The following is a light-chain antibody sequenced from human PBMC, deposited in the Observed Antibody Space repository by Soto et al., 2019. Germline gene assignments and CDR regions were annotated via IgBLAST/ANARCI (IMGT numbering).Light chain of an antibody. CDR3: CSYVGSSTYV. Sequence: QSVLTQPVSVSGSPGQSITISCTGTSSDVGTYNLVSWYQQHPGKAPKLMVYEGTKRPSGVSNRFSGSKSGNTASLTISGLQAEDEADYYCCSYVGSSTYVFGTGTKVTVL. J-gene: IGLJ1*01. CDR1: SSDVGTYNL. CDR2: EGT. V-gene: IGLV2-23*01.